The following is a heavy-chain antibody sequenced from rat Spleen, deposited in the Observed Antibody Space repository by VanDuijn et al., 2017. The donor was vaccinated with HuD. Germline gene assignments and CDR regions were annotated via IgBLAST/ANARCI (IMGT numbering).Heavy chain of an antibody. CDR3: TRGTYFRH. J-gene: IGHJ2*01. CDR2: IWGNGSP. V-gene: IGHV2-13*01. D-gene: IGHD4-6*01. CDR1: GFSLSSYG. Sequence: QVQLKESGPGLVQPSQTLSLTCTVSGFSLSSYGVFWVRQPPGKGLEWMGLIWGNGSPNYNSALKSRLSISRDTSKSQVYLKMNSLRSEDTATYYCTRGTYFRHWGQGVMVTVSS.